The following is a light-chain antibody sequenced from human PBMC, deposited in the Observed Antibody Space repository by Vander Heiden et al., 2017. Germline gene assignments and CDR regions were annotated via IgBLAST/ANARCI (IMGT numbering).Light chain of an antibody. CDR3: AAWDDSLNGVV. Sequence: SVLTQPPSASVTPGPGVTISCSGSSSNIGTNSVNWYQQLQGTAPKLLIYSNNHRPSGVPDRFSGSKSGTSASLAITGLQSEDEADYYCAAWDDSLNGVVFGGGTKLTVL. CDR1: SSNIGTNS. V-gene: IGLV1-44*01. CDR2: SNN. J-gene: IGLJ2*01.